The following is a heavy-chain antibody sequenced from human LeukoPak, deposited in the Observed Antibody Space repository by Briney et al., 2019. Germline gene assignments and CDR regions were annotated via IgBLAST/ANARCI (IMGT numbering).Heavy chain of an antibody. D-gene: IGHD5-12*01. V-gene: IGHV3-48*03. J-gene: IGHJ4*02. CDR1: GFTFSSYE. CDR3: ARGPSGYHNT. Sequence: GGSLRLSCAASGFTFSSYEMNWVRQAPGKGLEWVSYISSIRSAIYYADSVKGRFTISIDNSKKTLYLQMNSLRAEDTAVYYCARGPSGYHNTGGQGTLVTVSS. CDR2: ISSIRSAI.